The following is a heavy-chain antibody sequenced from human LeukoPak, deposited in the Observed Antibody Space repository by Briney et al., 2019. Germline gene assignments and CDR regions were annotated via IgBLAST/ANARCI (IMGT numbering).Heavy chain of an antibody. CDR1: GFTFTSSA. D-gene: IGHD5-24*01. CDR3: ATNTVRWLQLDAFDI. CDR2: IVVGSGNT. J-gene: IGHJ3*02. Sequence: AASVKVSCKASGFTFTSSAVQWVRQARGQRLEWVGWIVVGSGNTNYAQKFQERVTITRDMSTSTAYMELSSLRSEDTAVYYCATNTVRWLQLDAFDIWGQGTMVTVSS. V-gene: IGHV1-58*01.